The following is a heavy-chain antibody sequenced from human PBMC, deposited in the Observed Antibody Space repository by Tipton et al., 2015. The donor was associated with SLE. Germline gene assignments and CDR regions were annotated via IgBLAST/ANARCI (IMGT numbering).Heavy chain of an antibody. CDR3: ARDGARSDYVRWFDP. CDR1: GGSISSYY. V-gene: IGHV4-59*01. D-gene: IGHD4-17*01. J-gene: IGHJ5*02. Sequence: TLSLTCTVSGGSISSYYWSWIRQPPGKGLEWIGYIYYSGSTNYNPPLKSRVTISVDTSKNQFSLKLSSVTAADTAVYYCARDGARSDYVRWFDPWGQGTLVTVSS. CDR2: IYYSGST.